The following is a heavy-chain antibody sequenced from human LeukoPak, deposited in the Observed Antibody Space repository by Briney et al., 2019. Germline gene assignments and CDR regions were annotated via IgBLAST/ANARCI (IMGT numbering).Heavy chain of an antibody. CDR3: ARTPGYCSSTSCSYYYYYMDV. D-gene: IGHD2-2*01. Sequence: SETLSLTCTVSGGSISSGGYYWGWIRQPPGKGLEWLGNIYYTGTTYYNPSLKSRVTISVDTSNNQFSLKLSSVTAADTAVYYCARTPGYCSSTSCSYYYYYMDVWGKGTTVTVSS. J-gene: IGHJ6*03. V-gene: IGHV4-39*07. CDR2: IYYTGTT. CDR1: GGSISSGGYY.